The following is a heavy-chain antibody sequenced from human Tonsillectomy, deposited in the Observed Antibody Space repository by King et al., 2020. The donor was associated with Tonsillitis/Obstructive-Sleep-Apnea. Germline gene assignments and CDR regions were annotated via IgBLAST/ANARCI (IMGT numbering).Heavy chain of an antibody. CDR2: IKHNGGEE. J-gene: IGHJ4*02. V-gene: IGHV3-7*04. Sequence: VQLVESGGGLVQPGGSLRLSCAASGFNFRSYWMSWVRQAPGEGLEGVANIKHNGGEEYYVDSVKGRFTISRDNAESSVYLHMNSLRAEDTAVYYCARDHVQDFWGQGTLVTVSS. CDR3: ARDHVQDF. CDR1: GFNFRSYW.